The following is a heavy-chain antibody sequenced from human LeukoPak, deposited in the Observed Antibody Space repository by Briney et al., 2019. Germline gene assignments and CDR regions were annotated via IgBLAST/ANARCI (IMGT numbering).Heavy chain of an antibody. CDR1: GGTFSSYT. CDR2: IIPILGIA. CDR3: ARGRCSGGSCYIYYYMDV. D-gene: IGHD2-15*01. J-gene: IGHJ6*03. Sequence: SVKVSCKASGGTFSSYTISWVRQAPGQGLEWMGRIIPILGIANYAQKFQGRVTITADKSTSTAYMELSSLRSEDTAVYYCARGRCSGGSCYIYYYMDVWGKGTTVTVSS. V-gene: IGHV1-69*02.